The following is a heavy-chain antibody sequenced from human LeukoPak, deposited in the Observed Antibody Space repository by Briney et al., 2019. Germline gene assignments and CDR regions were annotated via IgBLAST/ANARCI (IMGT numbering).Heavy chain of an antibody. J-gene: IGHJ4*02. CDR3: ARRSSLPPTVYFDY. D-gene: IGHD6-6*01. CDR1: GYSISSGYY. CDR2: IYHSGST. Sequence: SETLSLTCTVSGYSISSGYYWGWIRQPPGKGLEWIGSIYHSGSTYYNPSLKSRVTISVDTSKNQFSLKLSSVTAADTAVYYCARRSSLPPTVYFDYWGQGTLVTVSS. V-gene: IGHV4-38-2*02.